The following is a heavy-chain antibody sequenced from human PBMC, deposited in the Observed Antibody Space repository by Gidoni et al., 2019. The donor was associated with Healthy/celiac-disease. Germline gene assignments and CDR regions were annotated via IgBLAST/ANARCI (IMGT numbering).Heavy chain of an antibody. CDR2: IYYSGST. Sequence: QVQLQESGPGLVKPSETLSLTCTVSGGSISSYYWSWIRQPPGKGLEWIGYIYYSGSTNYNPSLKSRVTISVDTSKNQFSLKLSSVTAADTAVYYCARGLEWELFDYWGQGTLVTVSS. CDR3: ARGLEWELFDY. V-gene: IGHV4-59*01. J-gene: IGHJ4*02. CDR1: GGSISSYY. D-gene: IGHD1-26*01.